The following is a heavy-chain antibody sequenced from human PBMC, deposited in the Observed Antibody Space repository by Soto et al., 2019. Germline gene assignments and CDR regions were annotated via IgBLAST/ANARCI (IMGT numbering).Heavy chain of an antibody. D-gene: IGHD3-3*01. CDR1: GFTFSSYA. CDR3: ARDMVRADYDFWSGYLY. V-gene: IGHV3-30-3*01. Sequence: QVQLVESGGGVVQPGRSLRLSCAASGFTFSSYAMHWVRQAPGKGLEWVAVISYDGSNKYYADSVKGRFTISRDNSKNTLYLQMNSLRAEDTAVYYCARDMVRADYDFWSGYLYWGQGTLVTVSS. CDR2: ISYDGSNK. J-gene: IGHJ4*02.